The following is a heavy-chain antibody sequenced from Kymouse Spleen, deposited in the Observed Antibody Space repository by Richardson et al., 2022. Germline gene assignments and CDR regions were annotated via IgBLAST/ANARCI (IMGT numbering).Heavy chain of an antibody. V-gene: IGHV3-30*18. CDR3: AKDVDTAMVIDY. D-gene: IGHD5-18,IGHD5-18*01. J-gene: IGHJ4*02. CDR2: ISYDGSNK. Sequence: QVQLVESGGGVVQPGRSLRLSCAASGFTFSSYGMHWVRQAPGKGLEWVAVISYDGSNKYYADSVKGRFTISRDNSKNTLYLQMNSLRAEDTAVYYCAKDVDTAMVIDYWGQGTLVTVSS. CDR1: GFTFSSYG.